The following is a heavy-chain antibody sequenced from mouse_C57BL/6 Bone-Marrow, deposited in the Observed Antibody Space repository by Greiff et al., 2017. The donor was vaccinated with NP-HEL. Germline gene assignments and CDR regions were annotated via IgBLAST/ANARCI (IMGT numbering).Heavy chain of an antibody. D-gene: IGHD1-1*01. J-gene: IGHJ2*01. Sequence: QVHVKQSGAELARPGASVKLSCKASGYTFTSYGISWVKQRTGQGLEWIGEIYPRSGNTYYNEKFKGKATLTADKSSSTAYMELRSLTSEDSAVYFCARGYYLLLRRRGYFDYWGQGTTLTVSS. CDR2: IYPRSGNT. CDR1: GYTFTSYG. V-gene: IGHV1-81*01. CDR3: ARGYYLLLRRRGYFDY.